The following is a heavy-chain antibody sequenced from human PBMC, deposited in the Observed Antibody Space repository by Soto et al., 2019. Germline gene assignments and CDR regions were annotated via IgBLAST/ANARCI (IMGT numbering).Heavy chain of an antibody. D-gene: IGHD6-13*01. Sequence: QVQLQQWGAGLLKPSETLSLTCAVYGGSFSGYYWSWIRQPPGKGLEWIGEINHSGSTNYNPFPKSRVTISVDTSKNQFSLKLSSVTAADTAVYYCARGLRIAAAGRFDYWGQGTLVTVSS. CDR2: INHSGST. CDR1: GGSFSGYY. V-gene: IGHV4-34*01. CDR3: ARGLRIAAAGRFDY. J-gene: IGHJ4*02.